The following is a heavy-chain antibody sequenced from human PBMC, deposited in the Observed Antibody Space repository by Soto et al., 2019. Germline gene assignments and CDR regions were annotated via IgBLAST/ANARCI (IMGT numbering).Heavy chain of an antibody. Sequence: ASVKVSCKASGYTFSDYYIHWARQAPGQGLEWMGWINPNSGGTKYAPKFQGGVTMTRDTSITTAYMELSRLRSGDTAVYYCAREPATAKPEGVDFWGQGTLVTVSS. CDR1: GYTFSDYY. D-gene: IGHD1-1*01. CDR2: INPNSGGT. V-gene: IGHV1-2*02. J-gene: IGHJ4*02. CDR3: AREPATAKPEGVDF.